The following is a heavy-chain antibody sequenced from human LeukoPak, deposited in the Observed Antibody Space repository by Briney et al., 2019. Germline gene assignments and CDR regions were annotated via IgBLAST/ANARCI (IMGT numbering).Heavy chain of an antibody. D-gene: IGHD4-23*01. CDR1: GGTFSSYA. V-gene: IGHV1-69*05. CDR3: ARGRGDYGGNTGFDY. Sequence: LVKVSCKASGGTFSSYAISWVRQAPGQGLEWMGGIIPIFGTANYAQKFQGRVTITTDESTSTAYMELSSLRSEDTAVYYCARGRGDYGGNTGFDYWGQGTLVTVSS. J-gene: IGHJ4*02. CDR2: IIPIFGTA.